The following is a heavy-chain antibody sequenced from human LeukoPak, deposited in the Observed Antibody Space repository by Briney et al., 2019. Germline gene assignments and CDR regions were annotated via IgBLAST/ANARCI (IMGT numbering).Heavy chain of an antibody. V-gene: IGHV4-39*01. CDR2: IYYSGST. Sequence: PSETLSLTCTVSGGSISSSSYYWGWIRQPPGKGLEWIGSIYYSGSTYYNPSLKSRVTISVDTSKNQFSLELSSVTAADTAVYYCARQIVISVVTTDHWFDPWGQGTLVTVSS. CDR3: ARQIVISVVTTDHWFDP. CDR1: GGSISSSSYY. D-gene: IGHD2-21*02. J-gene: IGHJ5*02.